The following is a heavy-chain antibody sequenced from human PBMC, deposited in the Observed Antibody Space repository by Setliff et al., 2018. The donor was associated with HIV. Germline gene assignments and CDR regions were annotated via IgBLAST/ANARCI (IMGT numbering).Heavy chain of an antibody. CDR2: IRSKTYGGTT. CDR1: GFTFGDYT. CDR3: ASHSLGISPPGKD. V-gene: IGHV3-49*04. J-gene: IGHJ4*02. Sequence: LRLSCTVSGFTFGDYTMSWVRQAPGKGLEWVGFIRSKTYGGTTEYAASVKGRFTMSRDIAKNAVYLQMSSLSVEDTAIYYCASHSLGISPPGKDWGQGTLVTVSS.